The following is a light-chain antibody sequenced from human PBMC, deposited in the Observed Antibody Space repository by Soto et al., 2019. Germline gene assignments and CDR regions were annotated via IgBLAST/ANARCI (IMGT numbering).Light chain of an antibody. CDR2: VNSDGSH. CDR3: QIWGTGTLRM. J-gene: IGLJ3*02. Sequence: QPVLTQSPSASASLGASVRLTCTLSSGHSNYAIAWHQQQAAKGPRYLMKVNSDGSHTKGDGIPGRFSGSSSGADRYLSISSLQSEDEADYYCQIWGTGTLRMFGGGTKLTVL. CDR1: SGHSNYA. V-gene: IGLV4-69*01.